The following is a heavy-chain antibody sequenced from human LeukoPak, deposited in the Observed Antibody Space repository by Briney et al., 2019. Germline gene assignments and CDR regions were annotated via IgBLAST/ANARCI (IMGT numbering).Heavy chain of an antibody. D-gene: IGHD3-10*01. Sequence: SETLSLTCTVSGGYISSYYWSWIRQPPGKGLEWIGYIYYSGSTNYNPSLKSRVTISVDTSKNQFSLKLSSVTAADTAVYYCAREYYYGSGSYLGWFDPWGQGTLVTVSS. CDR3: AREYYYGSGSYLGWFDP. CDR2: IYYSGST. J-gene: IGHJ5*02. CDR1: GGYISSYY. V-gene: IGHV4-59*01.